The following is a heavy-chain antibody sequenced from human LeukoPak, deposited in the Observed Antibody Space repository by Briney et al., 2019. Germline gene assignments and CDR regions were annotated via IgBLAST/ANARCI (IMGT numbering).Heavy chain of an antibody. CDR1: GGTFSSYA. J-gene: IGHJ4*02. V-gene: IGHV1-69*13. CDR2: ITPIFGTT. CDR3: AKEGYTSGWYRY. D-gene: IGHD6-19*01. Sequence: GASVKVSCKASGGTFSSYAISWERQAPGQGLEWMGGITPIFGTTNYAQNFQGRVTITADESTSTAYMGLSSLRSEDTAVYYCAKEGYTSGWYRYWGQGTLVTVSS.